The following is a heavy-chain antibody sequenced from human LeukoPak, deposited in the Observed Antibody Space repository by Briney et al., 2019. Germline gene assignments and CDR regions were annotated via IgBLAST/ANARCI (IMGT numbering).Heavy chain of an antibody. D-gene: IGHD3-10*01. CDR2: INSNGGST. CDR1: GFTFCSYA. CDR3: ARDFADASGNYCLDY. J-gene: IGHJ4*02. Sequence: GGPLRLSCAASGFTFCSYAMHWVREAPGRGLEYVSAINSNGGSTYYANSVKGRFTISRDNSKNTLYLQMGSLRAEDLALYYCARDFADASGNYCLDYWGQGTLVTVPS. V-gene: IGHV3-64*01.